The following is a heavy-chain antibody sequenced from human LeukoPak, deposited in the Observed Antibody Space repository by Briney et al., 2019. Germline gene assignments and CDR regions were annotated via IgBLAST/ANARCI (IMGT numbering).Heavy chain of an antibody. V-gene: IGHV4-34*01. D-gene: IGHD2-2*01. CDR1: GGSFSGYY. Sequence: NPSETLSLTCAVYGGSFSGYYWSWIRQPPGKGLEWIGEINHSGSTNYNPSLKSRVTISVDTSKNQFSLKLSSVTAADTAVYYCARHDRASCSSTSCPPSDLWGRGTLVTVSS. CDR2: INHSGST. CDR3: ARHDRASCSSTSCPPSDL. J-gene: IGHJ2*01.